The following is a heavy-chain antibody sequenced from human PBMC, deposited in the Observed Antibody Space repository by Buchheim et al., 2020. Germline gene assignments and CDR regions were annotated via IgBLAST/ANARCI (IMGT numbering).Heavy chain of an antibody. CDR3: ARAQDIVVVPAAMGGMDV. CDR2: TIPILGIA. Sequence: QVQLVQSGAEVKKPGSSVKVSCKASGGTFSSYTISWVRQAPGQGLEWMGRTIPILGIANYAQKFQARVPITAAKSTRTAYMELSSLRSEDTAVYYCARAQDIVVVPAAMGGMDVWGQGTT. CDR1: GGTFSSYT. J-gene: IGHJ6*02. V-gene: IGHV1-69*02. D-gene: IGHD2-2*01.